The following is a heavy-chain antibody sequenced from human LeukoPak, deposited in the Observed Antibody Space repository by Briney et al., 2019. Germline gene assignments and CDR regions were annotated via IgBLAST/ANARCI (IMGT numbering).Heavy chain of an antibody. CDR1: GYTFTGYY. Sequence: ASVKVSCKASGYTFTGYYMHWVRQAPGQGLEWMGRINPNSGGTNYAQKFQGRVTMTRDTSISTAYMELSRLRSDDTAVYYCARERERLHHAFDIWGQGTMVTVSS. CDR3: ARERERLHHAFDI. V-gene: IGHV1-2*06. CDR2: INPNSGGT. D-gene: IGHD4-11*01. J-gene: IGHJ3*02.